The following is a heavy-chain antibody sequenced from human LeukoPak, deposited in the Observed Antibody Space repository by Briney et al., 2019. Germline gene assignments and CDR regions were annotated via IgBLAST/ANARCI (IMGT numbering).Heavy chain of an antibody. J-gene: IGHJ4*02. D-gene: IGHD2-21*02. CDR2: MKPDSGAT. CDR3: VRGGLHCRGTDCYSTGLFDS. Sequence: AASVKVSCKASGYTFNTYDINWVRQATGQGLEWMGWMKPDSGATGYAPRFQGRVTITRNMSISTAYMEMSSLRSDDTAVYYCVRGGLHCRGTDCYSTGLFDSWGRGTLVIVSS. CDR1: GYTFNTYD. V-gene: IGHV1-8*03.